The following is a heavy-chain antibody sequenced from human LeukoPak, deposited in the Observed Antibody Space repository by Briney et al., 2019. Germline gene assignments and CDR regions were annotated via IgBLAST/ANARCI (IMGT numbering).Heavy chain of an antibody. CDR3: AKEPTNYDILTGSYYYYYYMDV. Sequence: QSGGSLRLSCAASGFTFSSYGMHWVRQAPGKGLEWVAFIRYDGSNKYYADSVKGRFTISRDNSKNTLYLQMNSLRAEDTAVYYCAKEPTNYDILTGSYYYYYYMDVWGKGTTVTVSS. CDR1: GFTFSSYG. J-gene: IGHJ6*03. D-gene: IGHD3-9*01. V-gene: IGHV3-30*02. CDR2: IRYDGSNK.